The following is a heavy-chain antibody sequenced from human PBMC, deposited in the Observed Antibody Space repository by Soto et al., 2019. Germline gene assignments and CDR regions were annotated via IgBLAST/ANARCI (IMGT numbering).Heavy chain of an antibody. CDR2: ISSDGSDK. CDR1: GFIFSDYG. D-gene: IGHD3-3*01. CDR3: AKNHLPQSYYDLPWFDP. V-gene: IGHV3-30*18. Sequence: PGGSLRLSCAASGFIFSDYGMHWVRQAPGKGLEWMAIISSDGSDKYYADSVKGRFTISRDNSKNTLYLQMNSLRAEDTAVYYCAKNHLPQSYYDLPWFDPWGQGTLVTASS. J-gene: IGHJ5*02.